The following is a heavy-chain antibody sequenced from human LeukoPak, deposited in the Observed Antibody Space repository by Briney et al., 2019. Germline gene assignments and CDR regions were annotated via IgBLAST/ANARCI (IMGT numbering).Heavy chain of an antibody. CDR1: GFTFSSYW. V-gene: IGHV3-7*01. D-gene: IGHD1-26*01. J-gene: IGHJ4*02. Sequence: GSLRLSCAASGFTFSSYWMSWVRQAPGKGLEWVANIKQDGSEKYYVDSVKGRFTISRDNAKNSLYLQMNSLRAEDTAVYYCARDLEYSGCYYQYYFDYWGQGTLVTVSS. CDR2: IKQDGSEK. CDR3: ARDLEYSGCYYQYYFDY.